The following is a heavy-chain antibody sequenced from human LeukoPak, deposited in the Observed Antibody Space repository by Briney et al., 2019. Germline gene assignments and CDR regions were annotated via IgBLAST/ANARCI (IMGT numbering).Heavy chain of an antibody. D-gene: IGHD5-18*01. CDR1: GYTFTSYG. Sequence: ASVKVSCKASGYTFTSYGINWVRQATGQGLEWMGWMNPNSGNTDYAQKFQGRVTMTRNTSISTAHMELSSLRSEDTAVYYCARGRIQLWFRWFDPWGQGTLVTVSS. CDR3: ARGRIQLWFRWFDP. J-gene: IGHJ5*01. V-gene: IGHV1-8*01. CDR2: MNPNSGNT.